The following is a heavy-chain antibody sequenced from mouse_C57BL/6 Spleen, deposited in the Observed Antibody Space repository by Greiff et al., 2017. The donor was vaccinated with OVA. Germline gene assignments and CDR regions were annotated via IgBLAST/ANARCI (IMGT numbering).Heavy chain of an antibody. Sequence: EVKLVESGGGLVQPKGSLKLSCAASGFTFNTYAMHWVRQAPGKGLEWVARIRSKSSNYATYYADSVKDRFTISRDDSQSMLYLQMNNLKTEDTAMYYCVRERNYGSSYEWYCDVWGTGTTVTVSS. CDR3: VRERNYGSSYEWYCDV. CDR1: GFTFNTYA. V-gene: IGHV10-3*01. J-gene: IGHJ1*03. CDR2: IRSKSSNYAT. D-gene: IGHD1-1*01.